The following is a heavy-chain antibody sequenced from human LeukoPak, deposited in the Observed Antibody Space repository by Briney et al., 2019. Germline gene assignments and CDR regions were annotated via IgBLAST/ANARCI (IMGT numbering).Heavy chain of an antibody. D-gene: IGHD3-22*01. J-gene: IGHJ5*02. CDR1: GGSISGYY. V-gene: IGHV4-59*01. CDR2: IYYSGST. Sequence: PSETLSLTCTVSGGSISGYYWSWIRQPPGKGLEWIGYIYYSGSTNYNPSLKSRVTISVDTSKNQFSLKLSSVTAADTAVYYCVRGPGGTHYYDSRGLWNWFDPWGQGTLVTVSS. CDR3: VRGPGGTHYYDSRGLWNWFDP.